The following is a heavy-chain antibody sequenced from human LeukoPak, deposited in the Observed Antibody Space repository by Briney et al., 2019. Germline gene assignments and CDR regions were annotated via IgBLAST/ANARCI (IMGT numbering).Heavy chain of an antibody. CDR3: ARDLPSSDAFDI. CDR2: ISSSSIYI. D-gene: IGHD6-13*01. Sequence: GGSLRLSCAASGFTFTSYSMNWVRQAPGKGLEWVSSISSSSIYIYYADSVKGRFTISRDNAKNSLYLQMNSLRAEDTAVYYCARDLPSSDAFDIWGQGIMVTVSS. J-gene: IGHJ3*02. V-gene: IGHV3-21*01. CDR1: GFTFTSYS.